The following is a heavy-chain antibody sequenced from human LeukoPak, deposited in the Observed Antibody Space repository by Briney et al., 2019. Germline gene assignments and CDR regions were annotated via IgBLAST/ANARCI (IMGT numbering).Heavy chain of an antibody. V-gene: IGHV3-48*03. CDR2: ISSNGSNI. D-gene: IGHD3-22*01. J-gene: IGHJ4*02. CDR3: ARDWRDRSGYYSYYFDY. Sequence: PGGSLRLSCAASGFTFSSYEMNWVRQAPGKGLEWVLYISSNGSNIYYADSVKGRFTISRDNAKNSLYLQMISLRADDTAVYYCARDWRDRSGYYSYYFDYWGQGTLVTVSS. CDR1: GFTFSSYE.